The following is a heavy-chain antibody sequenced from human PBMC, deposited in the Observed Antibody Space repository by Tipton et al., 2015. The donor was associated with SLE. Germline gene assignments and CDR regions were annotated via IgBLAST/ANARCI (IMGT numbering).Heavy chain of an antibody. V-gene: IGHV3-21*01. CDR1: GFTFSSYS. D-gene: IGHD5-12*01. Sequence: GSLRLSCASSGFTFSSYSMNWVRQAPGKGLEGVSSISSSSSYIYYADSVKGRFTISRDNAKNSLYLQMNSLRAKDTAVYYCARDAGYSGYAQWSQGTRVTVSS. CDR3: ARDAGYSGYAQ. J-gene: IGHJ1*01. CDR2: ISSSSSYI.